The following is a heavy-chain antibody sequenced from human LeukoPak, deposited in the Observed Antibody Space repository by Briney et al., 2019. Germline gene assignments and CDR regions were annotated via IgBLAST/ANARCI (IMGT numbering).Heavy chain of an antibody. Sequence: ASVKVSCKTSGYSFNSFFLHWVRQAPGQGLEWMGIINPNGEYTTYAEKFQGRVTMTRDTSTRTVYLEVHSLRSEDTAVYFCARVDYGSASYLDYWGQGTLVIVTS. J-gene: IGHJ4*02. CDR1: GYSFNSFF. D-gene: IGHD3-10*01. CDR3: ARVDYGSASYLDY. CDR2: INPNGEYT. V-gene: IGHV1-46*02.